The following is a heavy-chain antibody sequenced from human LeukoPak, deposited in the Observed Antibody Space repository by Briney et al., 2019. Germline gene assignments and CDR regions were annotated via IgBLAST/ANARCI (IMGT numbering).Heavy chain of an antibody. J-gene: IGHJ4*02. CDR1: GFTFSDYY. Sequence: PGGSLRLSCAASGFTFSDYYMSWVRQAPGKGLEWVSSISSSSSYIYYADSVKGRFTISRDNAKNSLYLQMNSLRAEDTAVYYCARARYSSSWYPVYWGQGTLVTVSS. CDR2: ISSSSSYI. CDR3: ARARYSSSWYPVY. D-gene: IGHD6-13*01. V-gene: IGHV3-21*01.